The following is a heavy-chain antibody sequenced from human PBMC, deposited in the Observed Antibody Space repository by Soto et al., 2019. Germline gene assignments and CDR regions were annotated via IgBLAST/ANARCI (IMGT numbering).Heavy chain of an antibody. J-gene: IGHJ5*02. CDR2: IYYSGTT. V-gene: IGHV4-31*03. D-gene: IGHD3-22*01. CDR3: ARRVYYYDSSGYENLNWFDP. CDR1: GDSISNGGYY. Sequence: SETLSLTCTVSGDSISNGGYYWTWIRQHPGKGLDWIGYIYYSGTTHYSPSLKSRVTISVDTSENQFSLKLSSVTAADTAVYVCARRVYYYDSSGYENLNWFDPWGQGTLVTLSS.